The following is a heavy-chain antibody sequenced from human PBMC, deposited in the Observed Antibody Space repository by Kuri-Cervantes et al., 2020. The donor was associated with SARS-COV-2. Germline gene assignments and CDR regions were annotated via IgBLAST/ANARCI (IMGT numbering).Heavy chain of an antibody. Sequence: GESLMISCAASGFTFSSYWMSWVRQAPGKGLEWVANIKQDGSEKYYVDSVKGRFTISRDNAKNSLYLQMNSLRAENTAVYYCAGLSNWGFLLDYWGQGTLVTVSS. V-gene: IGHV3-7*01. CDR3: AGLSNWGFLLDY. J-gene: IGHJ4*02. CDR1: GFTFSSYW. D-gene: IGHD7-27*01. CDR2: IKQDGSEK.